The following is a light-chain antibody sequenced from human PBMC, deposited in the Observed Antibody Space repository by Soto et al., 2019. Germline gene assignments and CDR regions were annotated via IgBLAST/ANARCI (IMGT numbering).Light chain of an antibody. CDR2: AAS. CDR1: QSISSY. V-gene: IGKV1-39*01. J-gene: IGKJ3*01. Sequence: DIQTTQSPSSLSASVGDRVTITCRASQSISSYLNWYQQKPGKAPKLLIYAASSLQSGVPSRFSGSGSGTDFTLTISSLQPEDFATYSCQQSYSTPFTFGPGTKVDIK. CDR3: QQSYSTPFT.